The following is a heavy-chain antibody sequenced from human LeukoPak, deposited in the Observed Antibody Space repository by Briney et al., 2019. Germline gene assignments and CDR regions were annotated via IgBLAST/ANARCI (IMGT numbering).Heavy chain of an antibody. CDR3: ARDRAMVRGVISD. D-gene: IGHD3-10*01. CDR2: ISYDGSNK. Sequence: GGSLRLSCAASGFTFSIYGMHWVRQAPGKGLEWVAVISYDGSNKYYADSVKGRFTISRDNSKNTLYLQMNSLRAEDTAVYYCARDRAMVRGVISDWGQGTLVTVSS. CDR1: GFTFSIYG. V-gene: IGHV3-30*03. J-gene: IGHJ4*02.